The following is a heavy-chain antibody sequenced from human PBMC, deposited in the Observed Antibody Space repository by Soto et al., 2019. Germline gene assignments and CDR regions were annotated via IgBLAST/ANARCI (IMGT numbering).Heavy chain of an antibody. CDR2: IYQSGNT. J-gene: IGHJ4*02. V-gene: IGHV4-38-2*02. CDR1: NYSINGGYH. Sequence: PSETLSLTCIVSNYSINGGYHWGWIRQPPGKGLEGIGTIYQSGNTYQNPSLKSRVILSIDTSKNQFSLNLRNVTAADTAVYYCVRGKVNFDFWGKGILVTVSS. CDR3: VRGKVNFDF.